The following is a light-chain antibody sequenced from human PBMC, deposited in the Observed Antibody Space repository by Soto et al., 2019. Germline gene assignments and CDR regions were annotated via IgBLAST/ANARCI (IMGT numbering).Light chain of an antibody. CDR2: GSS. V-gene: IGKV3-20*01. J-gene: IGKJ5*01. Sequence: EVVLTQSPATLSLSPGSRATLSCSASQTVSSYLACSQQFPGQPHKLLIFGSSSRATGIADKFSGSGSGTDFTPTISRLEPAEFALYYCQHYGAAPITFGQGTRLENK. CDR1: QTVSSY. CDR3: QHYGAAPIT.